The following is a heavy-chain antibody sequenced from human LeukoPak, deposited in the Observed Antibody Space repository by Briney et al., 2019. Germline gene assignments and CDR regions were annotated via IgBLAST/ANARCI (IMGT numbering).Heavy chain of an antibody. CDR3: AKESGSSAAGSSLY. V-gene: IGHV3-23*01. CDR2: ISPSGDST. CDR1: GFTFSSYD. Sequence: GGSLRLSCEASGFTFSSYDMNWVRQAPGKGLEWVSDISPSGDSTYYADSVKGRFTISRDNSKNTLYLQMNSLRAEDTAVYYGAKESGSSAAGSSLYGGQGTLVTVSS. J-gene: IGHJ4*02. D-gene: IGHD2-15*01.